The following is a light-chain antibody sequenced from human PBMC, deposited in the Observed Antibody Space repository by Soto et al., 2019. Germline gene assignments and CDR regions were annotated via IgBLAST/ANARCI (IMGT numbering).Light chain of an antibody. CDR2: DVT. J-gene: IGLJ3*02. CDR3: QSYDSSLSGSV. CDR1: SSDVGNYNH. V-gene: IGLV2-14*01. Sequence: QSVLTQPASVSGSPGQSITISCTGTSSDVGNYNHVSWYQHHPGKAPKLMICDVTNRPSGVPDRFSGSKSGTSASLAITGLQAEDEADYYCQSYDSSLSGSVFGGGTKVTVL.